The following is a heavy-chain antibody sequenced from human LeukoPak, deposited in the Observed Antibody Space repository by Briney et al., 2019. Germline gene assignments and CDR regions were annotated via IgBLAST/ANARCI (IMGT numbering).Heavy chain of an antibody. CDR1: GFSLSTRGVG. Sequence: SGPTLVKPTQTLTLTCTFSGFSLSTRGVGVGWIRQPPGKALEWLSLIYWNDDKRYSPSLKSRLTITKDTSKNQVVLTMTNMDPVDTATYYCAHSRPTYYYDSSGYISFDYWGQGTLVTVSS. CDR3: AHSRPTYYYDSSGYISFDY. D-gene: IGHD3-22*01. V-gene: IGHV2-5*01. CDR2: IYWNDDK. J-gene: IGHJ4*02.